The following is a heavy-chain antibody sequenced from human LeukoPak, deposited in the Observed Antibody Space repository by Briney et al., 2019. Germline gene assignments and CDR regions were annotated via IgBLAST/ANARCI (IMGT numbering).Heavy chain of an antibody. CDR2: ISTYNGNT. Sequence: ASVKVSCKASGYTFTSYGISWVRQAPGQGLEWMGWISTYNGNTKYAQKLQGRVTMTTDTSTSTAYMELRSLRSDDTAVYYCARRRGATGVYYYYMDVWGKGTTVTISS. J-gene: IGHJ6*03. CDR3: ARRRGATGVYYYYMDV. CDR1: GYTFTSYG. V-gene: IGHV1-18*01. D-gene: IGHD1-26*01.